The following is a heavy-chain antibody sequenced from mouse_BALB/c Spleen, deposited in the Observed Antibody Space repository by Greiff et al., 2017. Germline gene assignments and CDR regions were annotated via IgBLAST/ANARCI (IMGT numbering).Heavy chain of an antibody. CDR2: ISYSGST. V-gene: IGHV3-2*02. Sequence: EVKLQESGPGLVKPSQSLSLTCTVTGYSITSDYAWNWIRQFPGNKLEWMGYISYSGSTSYNPSLKSRISITRDTSKNQFFLQLNSVTTEDTATYYCARRGDGGAMDYWGQGTSVTVSS. J-gene: IGHJ4*01. CDR3: ARRGDGGAMDY. CDR1: GYSITSDYA. D-gene: IGHD1-1*01.